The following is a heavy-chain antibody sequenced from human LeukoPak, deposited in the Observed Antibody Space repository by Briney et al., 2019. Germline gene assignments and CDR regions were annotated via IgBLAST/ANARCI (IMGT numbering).Heavy chain of an antibody. Sequence: GGSLRLSCAASGFTFSNAWMNWVRQAPGKGLEWVGRIKSKTDGEITDYAAPVNGRFTISRDDSKNTVYLQTNTLRIEDTAVYYCITGPNWGQGTLVTVSS. CDR3: ITGPN. CDR2: IKSKTDGEIT. V-gene: IGHV3-15*01. CDR1: GFTFSNAW. J-gene: IGHJ4*02.